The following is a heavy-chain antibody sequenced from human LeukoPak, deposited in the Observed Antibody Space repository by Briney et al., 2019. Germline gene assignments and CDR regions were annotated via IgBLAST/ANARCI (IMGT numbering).Heavy chain of an antibody. CDR2: ISSSSSYI. CDR1: GFTFSSYS. V-gene: IGHV3-21*01. Sequence: GGSLRLSCAASGFTFSSYSMNWVRQAPGKGLEWVSSISSSSSYIYYADSVKGRFTISRDNAKNSLYLQMNSLRAEDTAVYYCARGVGVVRGDFDYWGQGTLVTVSS. D-gene: IGHD3-3*01. J-gene: IGHJ4*02. CDR3: ARGVGVVRGDFDY.